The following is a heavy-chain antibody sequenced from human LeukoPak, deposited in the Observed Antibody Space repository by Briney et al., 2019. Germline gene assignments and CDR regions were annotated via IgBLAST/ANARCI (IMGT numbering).Heavy chain of an antibody. J-gene: IGHJ4*02. Sequence: PGRSLRLSCAASGFTFSSSAMHWVRQAPGKGLEWVAVISYDGSNKYYADSVKGRFTISRDNSKNTLYLQMNSLRAEDTAVYYCAREGGSSSSLDYWGQGTLVTVSS. D-gene: IGHD6-13*01. CDR1: GFTFSSSA. CDR2: ISYDGSNK. V-gene: IGHV3-30-3*01. CDR3: AREGGSSSSLDY.